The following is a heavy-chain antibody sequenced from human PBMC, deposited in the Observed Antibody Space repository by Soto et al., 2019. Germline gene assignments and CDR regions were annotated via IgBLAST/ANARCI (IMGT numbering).Heavy chain of an antibody. Sequence: PWETLRLSCAASGFISRSYWMHWVRQVPGKGLVWVSRINGDGRSTSYADSVKGRFTISRDNAKNTLYLQMNSLRADDTAVYYCARAQYLADDAFDIWGQGAMVTVSS. CDR1: GFISRSYW. CDR3: ARAQYLADDAFDI. CDR2: INGDGRST. D-gene: IGHD2-2*01. V-gene: IGHV3-74*01. J-gene: IGHJ3*02.